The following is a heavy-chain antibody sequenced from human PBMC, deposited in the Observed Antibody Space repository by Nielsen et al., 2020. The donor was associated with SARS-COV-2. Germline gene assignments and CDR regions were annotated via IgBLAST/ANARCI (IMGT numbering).Heavy chain of an antibody. Sequence: GESLKISCAASGFTFSTYDMHWVRQPTGKGLEWVSAIGTAGDTYYPGSVKGRFTISRENAKNSLYLQMNSLRAGDTAVYYCARGFGYSSGFDYWGQGTLVTVSS. J-gene: IGHJ4*02. D-gene: IGHD6-19*01. CDR2: IGTAGDT. V-gene: IGHV3-13*04. CDR1: GFTFSTYD. CDR3: ARGFGYSSGFDY.